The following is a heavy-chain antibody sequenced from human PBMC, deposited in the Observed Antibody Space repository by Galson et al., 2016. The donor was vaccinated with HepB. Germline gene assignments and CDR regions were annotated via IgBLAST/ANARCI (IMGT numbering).Heavy chain of an antibody. CDR2: IFWDDDN. J-gene: IGHJ2*01. Sequence: PALVKPTQTLTLTCTFSGFSLNTNGVGVGWLRQPPGKALEWLALIFWDDDNRYSPFLKTRLTITKDTSKNQVVLTMTNMDPVDTATYYCARLYVAASEQSYSYCDFWGRGTLVTVSS. CDR1: GFSLNTNGVG. CDR3: ARLYVAASEQSYSYCDF. V-gene: IGHV2-5*02. D-gene: IGHD1/OR15-1a*01.